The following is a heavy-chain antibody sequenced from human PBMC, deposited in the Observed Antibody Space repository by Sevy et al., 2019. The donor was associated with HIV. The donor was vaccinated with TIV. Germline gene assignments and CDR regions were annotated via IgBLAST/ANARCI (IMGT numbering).Heavy chain of an antibody. CDR3: ARGDSAYCGGDCYSGAFDI. V-gene: IGHV4-34*01. Sequence: SETLSLTCAVYGGSFSGYYWSWIRQPPGKGLEWIGEINHGGSTNYNPSLKSRVTISVDTSKNQFSLKLSSVTAADTALYYCARGDSAYCGGDCYSGAFDIWGQGTMVTVSS. J-gene: IGHJ3*02. CDR2: INHGGST. CDR1: GGSFSGYY. D-gene: IGHD2-21*01.